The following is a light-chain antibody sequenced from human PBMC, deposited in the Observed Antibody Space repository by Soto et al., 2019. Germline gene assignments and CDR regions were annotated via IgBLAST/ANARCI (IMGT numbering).Light chain of an antibody. J-gene: IGLJ2*01. CDR1: SSNIGNNY. CDR3: GTWARSLNPLV. V-gene: IGLV1-51*01. CDR2: DNN. Sequence: QSVLTQPPSVSASPGQKVTISCSGSSSNIGNNYISWYQHLPGTAPKLLIYDNNKRPSGIPDRFSGSKSGTSATLGIAGLQTGDEADYYCGTWARSLNPLVFGAGTKVTVL.